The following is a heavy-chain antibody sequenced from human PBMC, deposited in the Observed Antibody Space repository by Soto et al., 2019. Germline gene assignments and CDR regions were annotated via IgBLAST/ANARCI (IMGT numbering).Heavy chain of an antibody. D-gene: IGHD2-21*01. Sequence: SVNVSCKASGYSFFTHGITWVRQTPGDGLEWLGWISPKNGNTRYSQILQGRVSMTTDTSTSTVYMELTNLRSDDSAVYYCGRVSPSIVVIPDFGMDVWGQGTTVTVYS. J-gene: IGHJ6*02. CDR2: ISPKNGNT. V-gene: IGHV1-18*04. CDR1: GYSFFTHG. CDR3: GRVSPSIVVIPDFGMDV.